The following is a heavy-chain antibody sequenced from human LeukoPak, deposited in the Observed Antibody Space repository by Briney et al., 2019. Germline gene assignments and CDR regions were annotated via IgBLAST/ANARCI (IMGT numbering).Heavy chain of an antibody. D-gene: IGHD5-12*01. CDR3: AKDREGLSSGYDLVYFDY. J-gene: IGHJ4*02. Sequence: GGSLRLSCAASGFTFSSYAMNWVRQAPGKGLEWVSAISGSGGNTYYADSVKGRFTISRDNSKNTLYLQMSSLRAEDTAVYYCAKDREGLSSGYDLVYFDYWGQGTLVTVSS. CDR2: ISGSGGNT. V-gene: IGHV3-23*01. CDR1: GFTFSSYA.